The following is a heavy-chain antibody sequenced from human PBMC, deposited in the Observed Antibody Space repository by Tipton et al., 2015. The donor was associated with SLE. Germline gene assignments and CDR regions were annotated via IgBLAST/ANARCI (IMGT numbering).Heavy chain of an antibody. J-gene: IGHJ4*02. CDR3: ARERGDYYDSSGYYDGY. CDR1: GGSFSGYY. V-gene: IGHV4-34*01. CDR2: INHSGST. D-gene: IGHD3-22*01. Sequence: TLSLTCAVYGGSFSGYYWSWIRQPPGKGLEWIGEINHSGSTNYNPSLKSRVTISVDTSKNQFSLKLSSVTAADTAVYYCARERGDYYDSSGYYDGYWGQGTLVTVSS.